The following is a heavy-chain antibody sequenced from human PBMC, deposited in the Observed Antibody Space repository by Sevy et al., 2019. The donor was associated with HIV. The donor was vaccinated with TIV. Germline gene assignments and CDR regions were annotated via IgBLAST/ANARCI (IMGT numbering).Heavy chain of an antibody. D-gene: IGHD3-9*01. CDR1: GFTSSGYG. V-gene: IGHV3-30*18. Sequence: GGSLRLSCADSGFTSSGYGMHWVRQAPGKGLQWVAAISYDGSNEYYADSVKGRFTISRDNSENTLYLQVNSLRTEDTAVYYCAKDKSTTILYYDGMDVWGQWTTVTVSS. CDR2: ISYDGSNE. J-gene: IGHJ6*02. CDR3: AKDKSTTILYYDGMDV.